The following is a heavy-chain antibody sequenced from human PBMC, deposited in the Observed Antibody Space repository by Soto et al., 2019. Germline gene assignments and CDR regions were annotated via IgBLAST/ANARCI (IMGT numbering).Heavy chain of an antibody. J-gene: IGHJ4*02. Sequence: SETLSLTCTVSNGSISSACYYWSWIRQHPGKGLEWIGYIYYSESTYYNPSLKSRVTMSVDTSKNQFSLKLSSVTAADTAVYYCARTLLFLQCSYYFDYWGRGTLVTVSS. CDR2: IYYSEST. CDR1: NGSISSACYY. D-gene: IGHD3-3*01. CDR3: ARTLLFLQCSYYFDY. V-gene: IGHV4-31*03.